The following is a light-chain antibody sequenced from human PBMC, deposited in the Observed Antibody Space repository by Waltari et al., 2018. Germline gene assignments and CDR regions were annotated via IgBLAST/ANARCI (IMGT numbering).Light chain of an antibody. CDR2: QDN. J-gene: IGLJ2*01. CDR1: ILAKTH. CDR3: YSASDNNLVI. Sequence: SYELTQPSSVSVSPGQTARITCSGDILAKTHARWFQQKPGQAPLLVIFQDNLRPLGIPERFSGSSSGTTVTLTISGAHVDDEADYHCYSASDNNLVIFGGGTKLTVL. V-gene: IGLV3-27*01.